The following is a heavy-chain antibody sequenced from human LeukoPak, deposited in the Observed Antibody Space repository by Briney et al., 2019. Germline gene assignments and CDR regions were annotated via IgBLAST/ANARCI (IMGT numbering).Heavy chain of an antibody. CDR2: ISYDGSNK. V-gene: IGHV3-30*18. D-gene: IGHD6-19*01. Sequence: GGSLRLSCAASGFTFSSYGMHWVRQAPGKGLEWVAFISYDGSNKYYADTVKGRFTISRDNSKNTLYLQMNSLRAEDTAVYYCAKGGSGWSSYYYYGMDVWGQGTTVTVSS. CDR1: GFTFSSYG. J-gene: IGHJ6*02. CDR3: AKGGSGWSSYYYYGMDV.